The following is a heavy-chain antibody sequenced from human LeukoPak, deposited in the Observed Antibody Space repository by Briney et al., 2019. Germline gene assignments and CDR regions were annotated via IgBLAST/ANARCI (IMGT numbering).Heavy chain of an antibody. CDR3: AREHSSSSGKVFDY. D-gene: IGHD6-6*01. CDR1: GYTFTGYY. J-gene: IGHJ4*02. CDR2: INPNSGGT. Sequence: GASVKVSCKASGYTFTGYYMHWVRQAPGQGLEWMGWINPNSGGTNYAQNFQGRVTMTRDTSISTAYMELSRLRSDDTAMYYCAREHSSSSGKVFDYWGQGTLVTVSS. V-gene: IGHV1-2*02.